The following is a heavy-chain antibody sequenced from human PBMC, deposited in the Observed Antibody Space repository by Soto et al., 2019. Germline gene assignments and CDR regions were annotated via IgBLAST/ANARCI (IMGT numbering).Heavy chain of an antibody. Sequence: XSVKVSCKASGYPFTSYGIIWVRQAPGQGLEWMGWISAYNGNTNYAQKLQGRVTMTTDTSTSTAYMELRSLRFDDTAVYYCARGRPIAAAGMVGYYYYYYGMDVWGQGTTVTVSS. J-gene: IGHJ6*02. CDR2: ISAYNGNT. D-gene: IGHD6-13*01. CDR1: GYPFTSYG. CDR3: ARGRPIAAAGMVGYYYYYYGMDV. V-gene: IGHV1-18*04.